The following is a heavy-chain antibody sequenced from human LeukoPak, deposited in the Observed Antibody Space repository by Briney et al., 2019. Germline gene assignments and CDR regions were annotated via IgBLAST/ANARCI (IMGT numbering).Heavy chain of an antibody. CDR2: IRYDGSNK. J-gene: IGHJ4*02. V-gene: IGHV3-30*02. CDR1: GFVFSNYG. D-gene: IGHD5-12*01. CDR3: ARGGGYASPIGY. Sequence: GGSLRLSCAASGFVFSNYGMQWARQAPGKGLEWGAFIRYDGSNKYYADSVKGRFTVSRDNSKNTLYLQMNSLRPEDTAVYFCARGGGYASPIGYWGQGALVTVSS.